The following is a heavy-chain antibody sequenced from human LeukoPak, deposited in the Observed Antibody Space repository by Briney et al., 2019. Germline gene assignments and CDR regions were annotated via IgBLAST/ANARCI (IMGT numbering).Heavy chain of an antibody. Sequence: SQTLSLTCTVSGGPIRSDGYYWSWIRQHPGKGLEWIGYIYHSGRTYYNPSLKSRATISLDTSKNQFSLKLSSVTAADTAVYYCARGYSYGYETLGTDYYYYGMDVWGQGTTVAVSS. CDR1: GGPIRSDGYY. J-gene: IGHJ6*02. CDR3: ARGYSYGYETLGTDYYYYGMDV. D-gene: IGHD5-18*01. CDR2: IYHSGRT. V-gene: IGHV4-31*03.